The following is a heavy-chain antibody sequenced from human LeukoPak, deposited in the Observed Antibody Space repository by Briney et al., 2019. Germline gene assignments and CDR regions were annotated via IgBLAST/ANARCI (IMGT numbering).Heavy chain of an antibody. CDR2: FFHSGST. V-gene: IGHV4-39*01. J-gene: IGHJ4*02. Sequence: SETLSLTCTVSGGSISSSNYSWGWIRQPPGKGLEWIGSFFHSGSTYYNPSLKSRVTISADTSKNQFSPRLSSVTAADTAVYYCARNFQLLTLQPPFDYWGQGTLVTVSS. CDR1: GGSISSSNYS. CDR3: ARNFQLLTLQPPFDY. D-gene: IGHD1-1*01.